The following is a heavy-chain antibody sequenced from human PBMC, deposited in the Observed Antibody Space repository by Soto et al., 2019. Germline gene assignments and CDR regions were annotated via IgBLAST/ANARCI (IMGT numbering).Heavy chain of an antibody. CDR1: GFTFSSYA. V-gene: IGHV3-23*01. CDR3: AIEPRNYYDSSRSY. Sequence: PGGSLRLSCAASGFTFSSYAMSWVRQAPGKGLEWVSAISGSGGSTYYADSVKGRFTISRDSSKNTLYLQMNSLRAEDTAVYYCAIEPRNYYDSSRSYWGQGTLVTVS. CDR2: ISGSGGST. D-gene: IGHD3-22*01. J-gene: IGHJ4*02.